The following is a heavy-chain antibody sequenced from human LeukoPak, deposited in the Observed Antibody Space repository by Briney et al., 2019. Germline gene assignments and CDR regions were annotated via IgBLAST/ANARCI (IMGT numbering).Heavy chain of an antibody. Sequence: SVKVSCKASGGSFSSYVITWVRQAPGQGLEWMGRIIPVLGVSNFAQKFEGRVTITADKSTNTAHMELRRLESGDTAVYYCARDGGGVAAAGSFLFDYWGQGTLVTVSS. J-gene: IGHJ4*02. CDR2: IIPVLGVS. D-gene: IGHD6-13*01. CDR3: ARDGGGVAAAGSFLFDY. CDR1: GGSFSSYV. V-gene: IGHV1-69*04.